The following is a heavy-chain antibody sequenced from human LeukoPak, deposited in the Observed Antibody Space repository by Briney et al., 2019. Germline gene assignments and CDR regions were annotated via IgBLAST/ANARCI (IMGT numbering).Heavy chain of an antibody. CDR1: GFTFSSFN. Sequence: GGSLRLSCAASGFTFSSFNMNWVRQAPGKGLEWVASIDTTSTYIFYAESVRGRFTISRDHARSSLSLQMHSLTADDTAVYYCARSRRDSAWYIDDYWGQGTLVTVSS. CDR3: ARSRRDSAWYIDDY. CDR2: IDTTSTYI. V-gene: IGHV3-21*01. J-gene: IGHJ4*02. D-gene: IGHD6-13*01.